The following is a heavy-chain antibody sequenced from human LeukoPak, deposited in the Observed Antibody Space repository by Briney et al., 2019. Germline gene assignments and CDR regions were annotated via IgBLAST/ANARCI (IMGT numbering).Heavy chain of an antibody. D-gene: IGHD2-15*01. CDR1: GGTFSSYA. CDR3: VRVPELPEY. J-gene: IGHJ4*02. Sequence: ASVKVSCKASGGTFSSYAISWVRQAPGQGLEWMGGIIPIFGTANYAQKFQGRVTMTTDTSTSTAYMELRSLRYDDTAVYYCVRVPELPEYWGQGTLVTVSS. V-gene: IGHV1-69*05. CDR2: IIPIFGTA.